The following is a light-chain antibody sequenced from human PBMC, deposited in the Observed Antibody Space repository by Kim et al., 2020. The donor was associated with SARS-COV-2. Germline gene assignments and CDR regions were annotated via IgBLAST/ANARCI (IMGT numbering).Light chain of an antibody. V-gene: IGKV1-5*03. J-gene: IGKJ2*01. CDR3: QHYIRFPYT. CDR1: ETISNW. CDR2: LAS. Sequence: DIQMTQSPSTLSASVGDRVTITCRASETISNWLAWYQQKPGKAPNLLIYLASTLESGVPSRFSGSGSGTEFTLTITSLQPDDFATYYCQHYIRFPYTLGKGTKLEI.